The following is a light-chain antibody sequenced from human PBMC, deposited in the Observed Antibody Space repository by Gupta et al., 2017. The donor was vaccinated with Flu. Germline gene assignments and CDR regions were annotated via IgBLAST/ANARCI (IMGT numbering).Light chain of an antibody. CDR2: AAS. V-gene: IGKV1-39*01. CDR1: QDIGTY. Sequence: DIQMTQSPSSLSASVGDRVTITCRASQDIGTYLSWFQQKPGKAPKLLIYAASTLQSGVPSRFSGSRSGTDFTRTISSLQPEDFGTYYCQQKFTFGPGTKVDIK. J-gene: IGKJ3*01. CDR3: QQKFT.